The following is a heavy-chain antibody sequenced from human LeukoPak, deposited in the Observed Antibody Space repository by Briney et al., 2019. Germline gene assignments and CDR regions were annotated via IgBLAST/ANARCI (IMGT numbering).Heavy chain of an antibody. V-gene: IGHV1-2*02. CDR1: GYTFTGYY. CDR3: ARDLDIVATILDY. Sequence: GASVKVSCKASGYTFTGYYMHWVRQAPGQGLEWMGWINPNSGGKNYAQKFQGRVTMTRDTSISTAYMELSRLRSDDTAVYYCARDLDIVATILDYWGQGTLVTVSS. CDR2: INPNSGGK. J-gene: IGHJ4*02. D-gene: IGHD5-12*01.